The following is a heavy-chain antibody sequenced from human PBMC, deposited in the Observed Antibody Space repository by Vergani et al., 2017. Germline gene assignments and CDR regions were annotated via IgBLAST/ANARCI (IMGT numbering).Heavy chain of an antibody. D-gene: IGHD3-22*01. Sequence: QVQLQESGPGLVKPSETLSLTCTVSGGSISSYYWSWIRQPPGKGLEWIGYIYYSGSTNYNPSLKSRVTISVDTSKNQFSLKLSSVTAADTAVYYCARRTYYYDSSGYFLDDWGQGTLVTVSS. J-gene: IGHJ4*02. V-gene: IGHV4-59*01. CDR2: IYYSGST. CDR3: ARRTYYYDSSGYFLDD. CDR1: GGSISSYY.